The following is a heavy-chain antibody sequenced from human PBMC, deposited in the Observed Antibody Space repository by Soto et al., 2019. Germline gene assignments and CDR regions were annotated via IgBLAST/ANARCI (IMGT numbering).Heavy chain of an antibody. J-gene: IGHJ6*02. D-gene: IGHD6-19*01. V-gene: IGHV5-51*01. CDR2: IDPGDSET. Sequence: GESLKISCKASGYSFTDYWIGWVRQMPGKGLEWMGIIDPGDSETRYSPSFQGQVPISADKSVNIAYLQWGSLRASDTAMYYCARQTSGWFGMDVWDQGTTVTVSS. CDR3: ARQTSGWFGMDV. CDR1: GYSFTDYW.